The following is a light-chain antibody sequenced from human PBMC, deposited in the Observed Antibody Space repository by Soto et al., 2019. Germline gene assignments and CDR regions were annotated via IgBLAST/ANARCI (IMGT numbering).Light chain of an antibody. CDR1: QGISSW. Sequence: DIQMTQSPYSVSASVGDSVTITCRTSQGISSWLAWFQQKPGEAPKLLIYAASSLQSGVPSRFSGSGSGTDFTLSISSLQPEDFATYYCQQAHSFPITFGQGTRLEIK. J-gene: IGKJ5*01. V-gene: IGKV1D-12*01. CDR3: QQAHSFPIT. CDR2: AAS.